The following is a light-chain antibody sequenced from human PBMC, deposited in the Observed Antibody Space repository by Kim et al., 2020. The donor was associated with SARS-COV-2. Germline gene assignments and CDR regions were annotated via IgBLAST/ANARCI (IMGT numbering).Light chain of an antibody. V-gene: IGLV3-1*01. CDR1: KLGDKY. CDR2: QDS. Sequence: LSPGQTASITCSGDKLGDKYACWYQQKPGQSPVLVIFQDSKRPSGIPERFSGSNSGNTATLTISGTQAMDEADYYCQAWDSSTVVFGGGTQLTVL. CDR3: QAWDSSTVV. J-gene: IGLJ2*01.